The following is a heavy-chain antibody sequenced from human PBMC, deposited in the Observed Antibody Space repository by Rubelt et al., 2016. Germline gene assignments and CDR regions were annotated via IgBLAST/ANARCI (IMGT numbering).Heavy chain of an antibody. Sequence: QLQLQESGPGLVKPSETLSPTCTVSGGSIRSSGFYWDWIRQAPGKELEWIGSIHYTGSTYYNPSLESRVTISVDTSKNQFSRKLNAVTAADSGIYYCARDGFTWSSIDYWGQGTQVTVSS. CDR3: ARDGFTWSSIDY. V-gene: IGHV4-39*07. CDR2: IHYTGST. CDR1: GGSIRSSGFY. J-gene: IGHJ4*02. D-gene: IGHD2-2*01.